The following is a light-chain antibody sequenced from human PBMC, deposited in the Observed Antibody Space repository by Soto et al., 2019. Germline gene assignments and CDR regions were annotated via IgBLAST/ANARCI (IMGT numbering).Light chain of an antibody. CDR1: SGDIGTYND. Sequence: QSVLTQPASVSGSPGQSITISCTGTSGDIGTYNDVSWYQQHPGKAPKLMIYDVTDRPSGVSNRFSGSKSGNTASLTISGLQAEDEADYYCSSYTTATHVVFGEGTKVTVL. CDR2: DVT. V-gene: IGLV2-14*03. J-gene: IGLJ2*01. CDR3: SSYTTATHVV.